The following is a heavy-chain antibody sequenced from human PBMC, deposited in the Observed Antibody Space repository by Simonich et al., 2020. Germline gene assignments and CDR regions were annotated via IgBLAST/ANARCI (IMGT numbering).Heavy chain of an antibody. J-gene: IGHJ4*02. CDR1: GGSIRSSSYY. D-gene: IGHD6-6*01. CDR2: FYYSGST. CDR3: ARWAYSSSYFDY. Sequence: QLQLQESGPGLVKPSETLSLTCTVSGGSIRSSSYYWGWIRQPPGKGMEWIGSFYYSGSTYYNPSLKSRVTISVDTSKNQFSLKLSSVTAADTAVYYCARWAYSSSYFDYWGQGTLVTVSS. V-gene: IGHV4-39*01.